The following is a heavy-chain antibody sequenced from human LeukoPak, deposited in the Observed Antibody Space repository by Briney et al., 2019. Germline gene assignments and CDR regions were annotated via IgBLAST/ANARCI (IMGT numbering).Heavy chain of an antibody. D-gene: IGHD3-16*02. CDR3: ARGFGGVIVPDY. CDR2: IYHSGST. V-gene: IGHV4-38-2*02. CDR1: GYSISSGYY. Sequence: SETLSLTCTVSGYSISSGYYWGWIRQPPGKGLEWIGSIYHSGSTYYSPSLKSRVTISVDTSKNQFSLKLSSVTAADTAVYYCARGFGGVIVPDYWGQGTLVTVSS. J-gene: IGHJ4*02.